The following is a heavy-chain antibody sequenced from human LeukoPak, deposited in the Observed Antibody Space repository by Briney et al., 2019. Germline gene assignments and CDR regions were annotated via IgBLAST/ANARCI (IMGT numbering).Heavy chain of an antibody. J-gene: IGHJ4*02. CDR2: INPSGGST. V-gene: IGHV1-46*01. CDR3: ARDSRNYYDSSGYLDY. Sequence: ASVKVSCKASGYTFTSYYMHWVRQAPGQGLEWMGIINPSGGSTSYAQKFQGRVTMTRDTSTSTVYMELSSLRSEDTAVYSCARDSRNYYDSSGYLDYWGQGTLVTVSS. D-gene: IGHD3-22*01. CDR1: GYTFTSYY.